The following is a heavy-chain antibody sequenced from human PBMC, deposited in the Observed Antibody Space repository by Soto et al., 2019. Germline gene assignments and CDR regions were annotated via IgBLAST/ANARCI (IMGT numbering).Heavy chain of an antibody. CDR3: AKGALYDILTGYDY. Sequence: GGSLRLSCAAAGFTFSSYAMSWVRQAPGKGLEWVSAISGSGGSTYYADSVKGRFTISRDNSKNTLWLQMNSLGAEDTATYYCAKGALYDILTGYDYWGQGTLVTVS. CDR1: GFTFSSYA. D-gene: IGHD3-9*01. CDR2: ISGSGGST. J-gene: IGHJ4*02. V-gene: IGHV3-23*01.